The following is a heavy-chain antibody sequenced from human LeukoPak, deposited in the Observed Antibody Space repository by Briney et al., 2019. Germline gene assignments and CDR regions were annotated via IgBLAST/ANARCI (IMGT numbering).Heavy chain of an antibody. CDR3: ARERGGDYYYYGMDV. D-gene: IGHD2-21*01. CDR1: GFTFASYA. CDR2: ISYDGSNK. J-gene: IGHJ6*02. V-gene: IGHV3-30-3*01. Sequence: GGSLRLSCTPSGFTFASYAMSWVRQAPGKGLEWVAVISYDGSNKYYADSVKGRFTISRDNSKNTLYLQMNSLRAEDTAVYYCARERGGDYYYYGMDVWGQGTTVTVSS.